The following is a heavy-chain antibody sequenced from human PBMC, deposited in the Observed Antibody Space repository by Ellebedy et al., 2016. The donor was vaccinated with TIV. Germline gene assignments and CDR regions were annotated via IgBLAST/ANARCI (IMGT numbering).Heavy chain of an antibody. J-gene: IGHJ4*02. CDR2: IDVGP. V-gene: IGHV3-23*01. D-gene: IGHD2-15*01. CDR3: ARGWSTPDS. CDR1: GFTFSNYA. Sequence: GESLKISCAASGFTFSNYAMSWVRQPPGKGLEWVSSIDVGPYYADSVKGRFTISRDNAQNTLFLQMNSLRVEDTAVYYCARGWSTPDSWGQGTLVIVSS.